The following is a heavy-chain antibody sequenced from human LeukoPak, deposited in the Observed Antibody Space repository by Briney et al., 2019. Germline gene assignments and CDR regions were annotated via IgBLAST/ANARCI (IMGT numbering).Heavy chain of an antibody. CDR3: ARVSRADFWSGYPVGHFDY. CDR1: GGSISSGGYS. Sequence: SGTLSLTCAVSGGSISSGGYSWSWIRQPPGKGLEWTGYIYHSGSTYYNPSLKSRVTISVDRSKNQFSLKLSSVTAADTAVYYCARVSRADFWSGYPVGHFDYWGQGTLVTVSS. D-gene: IGHD3-3*01. J-gene: IGHJ4*02. CDR2: IYHSGST. V-gene: IGHV4-30-2*01.